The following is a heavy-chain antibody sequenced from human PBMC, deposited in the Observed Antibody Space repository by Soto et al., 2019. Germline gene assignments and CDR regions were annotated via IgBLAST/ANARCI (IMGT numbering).Heavy chain of an antibody. CDR3: ARANSSSWYKLEYKWFDP. CDR2: MYYSETT. V-gene: IGHV4-59*01. J-gene: IGHJ5*02. CDR1: GASINDFY. D-gene: IGHD6-13*01. Sequence: SETLSLTCTVSGASINDFYWSWIRQTPGKGLEWVGFMYYSETTKYNPSLKGRVNMSLDTSKNQVSLHLKSVTAADTAVYYCARANSSSWYKLEYKWFDPWGQGTQVTVSS.